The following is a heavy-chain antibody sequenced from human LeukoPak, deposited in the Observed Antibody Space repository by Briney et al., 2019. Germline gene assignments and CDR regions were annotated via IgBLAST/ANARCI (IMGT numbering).Heavy chain of an antibody. CDR2: ISAYNGNT. V-gene: IGHV1-18*01. Sequence: ASVKVSCKASGYTFTSYGISWVRQAPGQGLEWMGWISAYNGNTNYAQKFQGRVTMTRNTSISTAYMELSSLRSEDTAVYYCARLILGVAGSIDYWGQGTLVTVSS. CDR1: GYTFTSYG. J-gene: IGHJ4*02. CDR3: ARLILGVAGSIDY. D-gene: IGHD6-19*01.